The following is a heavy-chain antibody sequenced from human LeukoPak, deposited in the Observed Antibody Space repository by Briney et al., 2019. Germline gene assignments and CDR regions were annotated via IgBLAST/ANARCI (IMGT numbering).Heavy chain of an antibody. CDR3: ATGYGDFRVEGRYFYS. CDR1: GGSFSGYY. J-gene: IGHJ4*02. CDR2: INHSGST. D-gene: IGHD4-17*01. Sequence: SETLSLTCAVYGGSFSGYYWSWIRQPPGKGLEWIGEINHSGSTNYNPSLRSRVTISIDTSKKHFFLKLKSVTAADTAVYYCATGYGDFRVEGRYFYSWGQGTLVTVSS. V-gene: IGHV4-34*01.